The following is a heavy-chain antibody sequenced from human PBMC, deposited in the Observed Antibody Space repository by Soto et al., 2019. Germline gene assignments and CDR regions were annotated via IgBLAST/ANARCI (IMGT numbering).Heavy chain of an antibody. D-gene: IGHD3-10*01. J-gene: IGHJ4*02. V-gene: IGHV3-23*01. CDR3: ASLYGSGSYYNPPLGY. CDR1: GFTFNSYA. Sequence: GGSLRLSCAASGFTFNSYAMSWVRQAPGKGLEWVSAVSLSGDNTYYADSVKGRFTISRDNSKNTLFLQMNSLRAEDTAVYYCASLYGSGSYYNPPLGYWGQGTLVTVSS. CDR2: VSLSGDNT.